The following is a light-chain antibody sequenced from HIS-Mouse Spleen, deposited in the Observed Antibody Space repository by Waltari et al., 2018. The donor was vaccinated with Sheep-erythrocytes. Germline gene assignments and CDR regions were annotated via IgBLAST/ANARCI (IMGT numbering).Light chain of an antibody. CDR3: AAWDDSLNGPV. CDR2: SNN. V-gene: IGLV1-44*01. CDR1: SSNIGSNT. Sequence: QSVLTQPPSASGTPGQRVTISCSGSSSNIGSNTVNWYQQLPGTAPKLLIYSNNHRPSGVPGRCSGSKSGTSASLAISGLQSEDEADYYCAAWDDSLNGPVFGGGTK. J-gene: IGLJ3*02.